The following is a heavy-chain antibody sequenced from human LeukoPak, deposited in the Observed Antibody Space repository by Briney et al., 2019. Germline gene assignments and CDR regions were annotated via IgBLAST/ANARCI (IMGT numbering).Heavy chain of an antibody. CDR2: INHSGST. J-gene: IGHJ5*02. CDR1: GGSFSGYY. Sequence: SETLSLTCAVYGGSFSGYYWSWIRQPPGKGLGWIGEINHSGSTNYNPSLKSRVTISVDTSKNQFSLKLSSVTAADTAVYYCARGGVVPAATKYNWFDPWGQGTLVTVSS. V-gene: IGHV4-34*01. CDR3: ARGGVVPAATKYNWFDP. D-gene: IGHD2-2*01.